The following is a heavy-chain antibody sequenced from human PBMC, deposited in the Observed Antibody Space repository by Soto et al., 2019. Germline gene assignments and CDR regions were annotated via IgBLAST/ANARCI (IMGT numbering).Heavy chain of an antibody. V-gene: IGHV1-46*01. D-gene: IGHD3-9*01. Sequence: ASVKVSCKASGYTFTNYYMHWVRQAPGQGLEWLGILNPSGGVTTYAQTFQGRVTMTRDTSTSTVHMGLSSLRSEDTAVYYCARGYYDSLTGYAYFDYWGQGTLVTVSS. CDR2: LNPSGGVT. CDR3: ARGYYDSLTGYAYFDY. CDR1: GYTFTNYY. J-gene: IGHJ4*02.